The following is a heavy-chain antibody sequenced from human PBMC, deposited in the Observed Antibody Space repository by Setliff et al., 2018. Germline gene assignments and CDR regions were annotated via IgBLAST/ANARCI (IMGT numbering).Heavy chain of an antibody. CDR2: IYHGGDT. J-gene: IGHJ4*02. V-gene: IGHV4-39*01. Sequence: SETLSLTCSVSGDSISSSSYYWGWIRQPPGKGLEWIGRIYHGGDTYYNASLKSRLTISVDTSKNQFSLKLRSVTAADTAVYYCARTGTYRYFDYWGQGALVTVS. CDR3: ARTGTYRYFDY. CDR1: GDSISSSSYY. D-gene: IGHD1-1*01.